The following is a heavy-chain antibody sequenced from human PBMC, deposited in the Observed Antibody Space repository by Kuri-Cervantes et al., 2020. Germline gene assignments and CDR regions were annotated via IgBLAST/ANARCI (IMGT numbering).Heavy chain of an antibody. Sequence: SETLSLTCVVSGYSISSGLYWGWIRQPPGKGLEWIGSIYGSGITSYNASLQSRVTISVDTSKNQFSLKLSSVTAADTAVYYCARGSGYNYYYYYGMDVWGQGTTVTVSS. CDR1: GYSISSGLY. CDR2: IYGSGIT. J-gene: IGHJ6*02. V-gene: IGHV4-38-2*01. D-gene: IGHD5-24*01. CDR3: ARGSGYNYYYYYGMDV.